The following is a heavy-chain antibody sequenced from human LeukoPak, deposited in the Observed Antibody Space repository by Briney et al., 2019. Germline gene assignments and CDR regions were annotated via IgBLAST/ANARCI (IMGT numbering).Heavy chain of an antibody. Sequence: GGSLRLSCAASGFTFSSHAVHWVRQAPGKGLEWVAVISYDGTNKYYTDSVKGRFTISRDNSKNTLYLQMNTLKPEDTAVYYCARDLGSSGSVDYWGQGTLVTVSS. D-gene: IGHD6-13*01. CDR3: ARDLGSSGSVDY. V-gene: IGHV3-30*04. CDR1: GFTFSSHA. J-gene: IGHJ4*02. CDR2: ISYDGTNK.